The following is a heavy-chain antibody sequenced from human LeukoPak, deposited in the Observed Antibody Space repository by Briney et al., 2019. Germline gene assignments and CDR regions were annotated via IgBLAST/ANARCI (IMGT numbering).Heavy chain of an antibody. Sequence: PSETLSLTCAVSGYSISSGYYWGWIRQPPGKGLEWIGSIYHSGSTYYNPSLKSRVTISVDTSKNQFSLKLSSVTAADTAVYYRARQSSTGLSATDYWGQGTLVTVSS. CDR3: ARQSSTGLSATDY. J-gene: IGHJ4*02. CDR2: IYHSGST. CDR1: GYSISSGYY. V-gene: IGHV4-38-2*01. D-gene: IGHD2-2*01.